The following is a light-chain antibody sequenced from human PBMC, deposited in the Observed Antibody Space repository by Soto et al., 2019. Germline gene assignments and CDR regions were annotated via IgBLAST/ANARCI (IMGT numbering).Light chain of an antibody. CDR1: QSVSDSY. CDR3: QQYGRSPWT. V-gene: IGKV3-20*01. CDR2: GAS. J-gene: IGKJ1*01. Sequence: EIVLTQSPGTLSLSPGERATLSCRASQSVSDSYLAWYQQRPGQAPSLLIYGASRRATGIPDRFSGSGSGTDFTLTISRLEPEDFAVYYCQQYGRSPWTFGQGTKVEIK.